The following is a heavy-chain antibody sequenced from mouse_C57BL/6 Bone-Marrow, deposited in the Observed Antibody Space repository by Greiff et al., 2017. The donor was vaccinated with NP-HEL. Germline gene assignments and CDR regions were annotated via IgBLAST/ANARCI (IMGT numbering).Heavy chain of an antibody. CDR3: ARGNWDGAY. D-gene: IGHD4-1*01. CDR1: GYTFTDYN. J-gene: IGHJ3*01. Sequence: VHVKQSGPELVKPGASVKMSCKASGYTFTDYNMHWVKQSHGKSLEWIGYINPNNGGTSYNQKFKGKATLTVNKSSSTAYMELRSLTSEDSAVYYCARGNWDGAYWGQGTLVTVSA. CDR2: INPNNGGT. V-gene: IGHV1-22*01.